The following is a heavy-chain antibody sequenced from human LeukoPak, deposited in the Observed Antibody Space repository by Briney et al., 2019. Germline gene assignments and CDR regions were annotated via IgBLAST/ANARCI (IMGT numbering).Heavy chain of an antibody. V-gene: IGHV3-30*18. CDR1: GFTFSSYG. J-gene: IGHJ4*02. CDR2: ISYDGSNK. Sequence: GGSLRLSCVASGFTFSSYGMHWVRQAPGKGLEWVAVISYDGSNKYYADSVKGRFTISRGNSKNTLYLQMNSLRAEDTAVYYCAKGRLNFDYWGQGTLVTVSS. CDR3: AKGRLNFDY. D-gene: IGHD3-22*01.